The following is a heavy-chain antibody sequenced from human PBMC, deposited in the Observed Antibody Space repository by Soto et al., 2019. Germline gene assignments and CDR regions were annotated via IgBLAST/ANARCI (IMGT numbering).Heavy chain of an antibody. J-gene: IGHJ6*02. CDR3: ARAHYGDYGYGMDV. CDR1: GGSISSGGYS. CDR2: IYHGGYT. Sequence: QLQLQESGSGLVKPSQTLSLTCAVSGGSISSGGYSWSWIRQPPGKGLEWIGYIYHGGYTYYNPCLKSRVTISVDRSKNQFSLKLSSVPAADTAVYYCARAHYGDYGYGMDVWGQGTTVTVSS. V-gene: IGHV4-30-2*01. D-gene: IGHD4-17*01.